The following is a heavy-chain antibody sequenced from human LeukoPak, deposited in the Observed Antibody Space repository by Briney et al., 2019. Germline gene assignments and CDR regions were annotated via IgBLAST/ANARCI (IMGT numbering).Heavy chain of an antibody. CDR1: GGTFSSYA. CDR3: ARDRSEMATTRTFDY. J-gene: IGHJ4*02. Sequence: SVKVSCKASGGTFSSYAISWVRQAPRQGREWMGGIIPIFGTANYAQKFQGRVTITTDESTSTAYMELSSLRSEDTAVYYCARDRSEMATTRTFDYWGQGTLVTVSS. V-gene: IGHV1-69*05. D-gene: IGHD5-24*01. CDR2: IIPIFGTA.